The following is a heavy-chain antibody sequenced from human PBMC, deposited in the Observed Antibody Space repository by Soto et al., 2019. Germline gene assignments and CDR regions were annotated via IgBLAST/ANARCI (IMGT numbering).Heavy chain of an antibody. CDR3: ARAVVLRFLEGPYYYMDV. J-gene: IGHJ6*03. Sequence: ASVKVSCKVSGYTLTELSMHWVRQAPGKGLEWMGGIDPEDGETIYAQKFQGRVTMTKNTSTSTAYMELSSLRSEDTAVYYCARAVVLRFLEGPYYYMDVWGKGTTVTSP. D-gene: IGHD3-3*01. CDR2: IDPEDGET. CDR1: GYTLTELS. V-gene: IGHV1-24*01.